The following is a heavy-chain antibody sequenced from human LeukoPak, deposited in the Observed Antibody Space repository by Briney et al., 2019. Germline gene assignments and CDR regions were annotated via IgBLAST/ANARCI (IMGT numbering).Heavy chain of an antibody. CDR2: IKQDGSEK. J-gene: IGHJ4*02. Sequence: GGSQRLSCAASGFTFSSYWMSWVRQAPGKGLEWVANIKQDGSEKHYVDSVKGRFTISRDNAKKSLFLHMNSLRVEDTAVYYCARGSEYTSSTNYYFDYWGQGTLVTVSS. D-gene: IGHD6-6*01. CDR3: ARGSEYTSSTNYYFDY. CDR1: GFTFSSYW. V-gene: IGHV3-7*01.